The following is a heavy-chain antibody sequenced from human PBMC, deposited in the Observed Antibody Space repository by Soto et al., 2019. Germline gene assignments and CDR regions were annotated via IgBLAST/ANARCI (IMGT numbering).Heavy chain of an antibody. D-gene: IGHD3-3*01. V-gene: IGHV6-1*01. J-gene: IGHJ4*02. CDR3: VRSITIFGVVTYYFDY. CDR1: GDSVSSNSAA. Sequence: SQTLSLTCAISGDSVSSNSAAWNLIRQSPSRGLEWLGRTYYRSKWYNDYAVSVKSRITINPDTSKNQFSLQLNSVTPEDTAVYYCVRSITIFGVVTYYFDYWGQGTLVTVSS. CDR2: TYYRSKWYN.